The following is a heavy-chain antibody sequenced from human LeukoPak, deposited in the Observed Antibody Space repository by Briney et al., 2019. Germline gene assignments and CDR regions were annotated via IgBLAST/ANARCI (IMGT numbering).Heavy chain of an antibody. D-gene: IGHD5-24*01. V-gene: IGHV5-51*01. CDR2: IYPGDSDT. Sequence: GESLKISCKGSGYSFTSYWIGWVRQMPGKGLEWMGIIYPGDSDTRYSPSFQGQVTISADKSISTAYLQWSSLKASDTAMYYCARLELMATIRTVADYWGQGTLVTVSS. J-gene: IGHJ4*02. CDR3: ARLELMATIRTVADY. CDR1: GYSFTSYW.